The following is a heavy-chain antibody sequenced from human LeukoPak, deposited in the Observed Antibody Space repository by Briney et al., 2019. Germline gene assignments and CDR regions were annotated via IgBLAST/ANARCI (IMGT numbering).Heavy chain of an antibody. CDR1: GYTFTGYY. D-gene: IGHD6-13*01. CDR3: AKRADLTEQQLDEVNWFDP. Sequence: GASVKVSCKASGYTFTGYYMHWVRQAPGQGLEWMGWINPNSGGTNYAQKFQGRVTMTRDTSISTAYMELSRLRSDDTAVYYCAKRADLTEQQLDEVNWFDPWGQGTLVTVSS. CDR2: INPNSGGT. V-gene: IGHV1-2*02. J-gene: IGHJ5*02.